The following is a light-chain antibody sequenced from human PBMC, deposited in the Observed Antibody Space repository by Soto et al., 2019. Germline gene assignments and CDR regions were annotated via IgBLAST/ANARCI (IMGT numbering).Light chain of an antibody. Sequence: DIVMTQSPDSLAVSLGERATINCKSSQSVLHTSYNKHYLAWYQQKPGHPPKVLIYWASTRESGVPDRFSGSRSGTDFLLTISDLQAEDVAVYYCEKSYSSPLPFGGGNQVEIK. CDR2: WAS. V-gene: IGKV4-1*01. CDR3: EKSYSSPLP. J-gene: IGKJ4*01. CDR1: QSVLHTSYNKHY.